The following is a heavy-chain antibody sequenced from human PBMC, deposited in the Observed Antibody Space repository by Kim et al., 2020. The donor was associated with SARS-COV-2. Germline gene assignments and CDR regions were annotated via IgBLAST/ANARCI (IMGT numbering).Heavy chain of an antibody. V-gene: IGHV3-33*01. Sequence: GGSLRLSCAGSGFTFGNYGMHWVRQAPGKGLEWVCIIWSGGSRTYRADSVKGRFSISRDNSKNMVFLQMNDLRVEDTALYFCARNFYDYGDYWGQGTLVTVSS. CDR2: IWSGGSRT. J-gene: IGHJ4*02. CDR3: ARNFYDYGDY. CDR1: GFTFGNYG. D-gene: IGHD4-17*01.